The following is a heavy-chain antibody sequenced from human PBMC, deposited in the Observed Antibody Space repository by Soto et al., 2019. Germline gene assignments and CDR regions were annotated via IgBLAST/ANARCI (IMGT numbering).Heavy chain of an antibody. J-gene: IGHJ6*02. V-gene: IGHV4-34*01. CDR1: GGSFSGYY. D-gene: IGHD4-4*01. CDR2: INHSGST. Sequence: SETLSLTCAVYGGSFSGYYWSWIRQPPGKGLEWIGEINHSGSTNYNPSLKSRVTISVDTSKNQFSLKLSSVTAADTAVYYYARGRLDSLQFNYGMDVWGQGTTVTVSS. CDR3: ARGRLDSLQFNYGMDV.